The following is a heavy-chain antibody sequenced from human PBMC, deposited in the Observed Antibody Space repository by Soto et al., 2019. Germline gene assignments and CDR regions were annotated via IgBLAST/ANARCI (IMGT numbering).Heavy chain of an antibody. V-gene: IGHV3-33*01. CDR1: GFTFTNYG. CDR2: IWYDGNNK. J-gene: IGHJ4*02. D-gene: IGHD1-26*01. Sequence: LRLSCAASGFTFTNYGMHWVRQAPGKGLEWVAVIWYDGNNKYYADSVKGRFAISKDNSQNTLYLQMNNLRPEDTAVYYCTRDPYGGSRYYFDSWGQGTLVTVSS. CDR3: TRDPYGGSRYYFDS.